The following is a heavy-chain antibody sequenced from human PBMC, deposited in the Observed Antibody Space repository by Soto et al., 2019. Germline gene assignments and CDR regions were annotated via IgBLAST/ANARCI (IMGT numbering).Heavy chain of an antibody. CDR3: ARDEPDGYSSSWYYGMDV. CDR2: IIPIFGTA. D-gene: IGHD6-13*01. V-gene: IGHV1-69*13. J-gene: IGHJ6*02. Sequence: ASVKVSCKASGGTFSSYAISWVRQAPGQGLEWMGGIIPIFGTANYAQKFQGRVTITADESRSTAYMELSSLRSEDTAVYYCARDEPDGYSSSWYYGMDVWGQGTTVTVSS. CDR1: GGTFSSYA.